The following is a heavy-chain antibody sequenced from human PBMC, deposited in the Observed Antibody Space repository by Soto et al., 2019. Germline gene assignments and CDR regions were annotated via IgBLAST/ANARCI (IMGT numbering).Heavy chain of an antibody. Sequence: ASVKVSCKASGGTFSSYAMHWVRQAPGQKIEWMGWINAGNGNTKYSQKFQGRVTITRDTSASTAYMELSSLRSEDTAVDYCARADYGDSDLDYWGQGTLVTVSS. CDR2: INAGNGNT. J-gene: IGHJ4*02. CDR1: GGTFSSYA. V-gene: IGHV1-3*01. D-gene: IGHD4-17*01. CDR3: ARADYGDSDLDY.